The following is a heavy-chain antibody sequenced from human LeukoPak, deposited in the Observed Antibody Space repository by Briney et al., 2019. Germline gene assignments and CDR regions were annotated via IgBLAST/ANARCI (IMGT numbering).Heavy chain of an antibody. CDR2: INHSGST. V-gene: IGHV4-34*01. Sequence: SETLSLTCAVYGGSFSGYYWSWIRQPPGKGLEWVGEINHSGSTNYNPSLKSRVTISVDTSKNQFSLKLSSVTAADTAVYYCASLAVAGLSEGYWGQGALVIVSS. CDR3: ASLAVAGLSEGY. D-gene: IGHD6-19*01. CDR1: GGSFSGYY. J-gene: IGHJ4*02.